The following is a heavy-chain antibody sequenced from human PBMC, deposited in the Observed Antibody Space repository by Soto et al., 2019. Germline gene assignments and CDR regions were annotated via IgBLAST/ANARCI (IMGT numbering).Heavy chain of an antibody. J-gene: IGHJ4*02. CDR2: IYWDDDK. CDR1: GFSLRTSGVG. Sequence: GPTLVNPTQTLTLTCTFSGFSLRTSGVGVGWIRQPPGKALEWLALIYWDDDKRYSPSLKSRLTITKDTSKNLVVLIMTNMDPVDTATYYCARDSSGYYGFDYWGLGALVTVSS. V-gene: IGHV2-5*02. CDR3: ARDSSGYYGFDY. D-gene: IGHD3-22*01.